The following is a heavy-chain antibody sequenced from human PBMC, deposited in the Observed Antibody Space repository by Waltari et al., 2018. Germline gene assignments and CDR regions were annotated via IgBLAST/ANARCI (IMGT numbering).Heavy chain of an antibody. Sequence: EVQLVESGGGLVQPGGSLRLSCAASGFTFSNYWMSWVRQAPGKGREWVANKKQDGSAKYYADSVKGRFTISRDNAENSLYLQMNSLRVEDTAVYYCATSLDAAANDWGQGTLVTVSS. CDR1: GFTFSNYW. V-gene: IGHV3-7*01. J-gene: IGHJ4*02. CDR2: KKQDGSAK. CDR3: ATSLDAAAND. D-gene: IGHD5-18*01.